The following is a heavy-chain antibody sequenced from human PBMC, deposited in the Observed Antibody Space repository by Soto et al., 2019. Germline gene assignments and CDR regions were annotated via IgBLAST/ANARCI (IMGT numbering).Heavy chain of an antibody. V-gene: IGHV4-39*01. CDR1: GGSISSSSYY. D-gene: IGHD5-18*01. CDR3: ACIFSGGYNCGFYYYGMDV. Sequence: PSETLSLTCTVSGGSISSSSYYWGWIRQPPGKGLEWIGSIFYSGSTYYNPSLKSRVTISVDTSKNQFSLKLSSVTAEDTAVYYCACIFSGGYNCGFYYYGMDVWGQGTTVTGSS. J-gene: IGHJ6*02. CDR2: IFYSGST.